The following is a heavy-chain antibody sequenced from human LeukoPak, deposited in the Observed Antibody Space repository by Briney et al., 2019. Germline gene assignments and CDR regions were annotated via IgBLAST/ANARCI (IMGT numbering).Heavy chain of an antibody. V-gene: IGHV4-34*01. J-gene: IGHJ4*02. CDR1: GWTFSGYY. Sequence: SETLSLTCAVYGWTFSGYYWSWIRQPPGKGLEWIGEINHSGSTNYNPSLKSRVTISVDTSKNQFSLKLSSVTAADTAVYYCARGGELFSRRRLDYWGQGTLVTVSS. CDR3: ARGGELFSRRRLDY. CDR2: INHSGST. D-gene: IGHD3-10*01.